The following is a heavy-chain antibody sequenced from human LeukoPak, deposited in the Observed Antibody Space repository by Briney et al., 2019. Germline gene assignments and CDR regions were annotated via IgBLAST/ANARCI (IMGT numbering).Heavy chain of an antibody. Sequence: GSLRLSCAASGFAFNSYTIKWVRQAPGKGLEWVSGISGTAYSAYQADSVKGRFTISRDNSKNTLYLQMNSLRAEDTALYYCAKDLDDILTGYYGFDYWGQGALVTVSS. CDR1: GFAFNSYT. D-gene: IGHD3-9*01. J-gene: IGHJ4*02. CDR2: ISGTAYSA. V-gene: IGHV3-23*01. CDR3: AKDLDDILTGYYGFDY.